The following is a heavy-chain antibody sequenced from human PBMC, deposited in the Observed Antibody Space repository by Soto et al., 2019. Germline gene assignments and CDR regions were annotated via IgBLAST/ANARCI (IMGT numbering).Heavy chain of an antibody. J-gene: IGHJ6*02. D-gene: IGHD6-19*01. CDR2: IYSDGST. Sequence: PGGSLKLSCAASGFTVSSNYMSWVRQAPRKGLEWVSVIYSDGSTYYADSVKGRFSISRDNSKNTLYLQMNSLRPEDTAVYYCARDQNEAVAASYYYYGMDVWGQGTTVTVSS. CDR1: GFTVSSNY. CDR3: ARDQNEAVAASYYYYGMDV. V-gene: IGHV3-66*01.